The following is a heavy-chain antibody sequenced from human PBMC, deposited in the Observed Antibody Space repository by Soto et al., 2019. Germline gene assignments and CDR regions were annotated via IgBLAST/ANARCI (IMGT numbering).Heavy chain of an antibody. CDR2: INHSGST. Sequence: SSETLSLTCAVYGGSFSGYYWSWIRQPPGKGLEWIGEINHSGSTNYNPSLKSRVTISVDTSKNQFSLKLSSVTAADTAVYYCARGDYGDPYYFDYWGQGTLVTVSS. D-gene: IGHD4-17*01. CDR1: GGSFSGYY. CDR3: ARGDYGDPYYFDY. J-gene: IGHJ4*02. V-gene: IGHV4-34*01.